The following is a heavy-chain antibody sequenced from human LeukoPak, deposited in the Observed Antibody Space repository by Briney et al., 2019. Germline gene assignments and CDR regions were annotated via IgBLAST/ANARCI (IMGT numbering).Heavy chain of an antibody. CDR3: AKVPLSVAGRWPYGMDV. V-gene: IGHV3-23*01. J-gene: IGHJ6*02. Sequence: GGSLRLSCAASGFTFSSYAMSWVRQAPGKGLEWVSAITDTDSSTFYAGSVRGRFTISRDNSKDTLYLQVNSLRAEDTAVYYCAKVPLSVAGRWPYGMDVWGQGTTVTVSS. D-gene: IGHD6-19*01. CDR1: GFTFSSYA. CDR2: ITDTDSST.